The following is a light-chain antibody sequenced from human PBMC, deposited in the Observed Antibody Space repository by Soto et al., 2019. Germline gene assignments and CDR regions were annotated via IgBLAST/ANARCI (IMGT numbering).Light chain of an antibody. Sequence: QSALTQPPSASGSPGQSVTISCTGTSSDVGGYNYVSWYQQHPGKAPKLMISEVSKRPSGVPDRFSGSKSGNTASLTVSGLQAEDEADYYCSSFAGNNNGVFGVGTKLTVL. CDR3: SSFAGNNNGV. V-gene: IGLV2-8*01. CDR1: SSDVGGYNY. CDR2: EVS. J-gene: IGLJ2*01.